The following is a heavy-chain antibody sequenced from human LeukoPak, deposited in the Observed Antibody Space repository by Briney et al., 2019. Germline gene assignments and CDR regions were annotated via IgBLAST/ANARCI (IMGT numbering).Heavy chain of an antibody. CDR2: IRGSGGST. V-gene: IGHV3-23*01. J-gene: IGHJ4*02. CDR1: GFTFNSYA. D-gene: IGHD2-2*01. Sequence: PGGSLRLSCTASGFTFNSYAMNWVRQAPGKGLEWVSTIRGSGGSTYTADSVKGRFIISRDNSKNMLYIQMNSLRAEDTALYYCARSWSGSASWALQIFDNWGQGTLVTVSS. CDR3: ARSWSGSASWALQIFDN.